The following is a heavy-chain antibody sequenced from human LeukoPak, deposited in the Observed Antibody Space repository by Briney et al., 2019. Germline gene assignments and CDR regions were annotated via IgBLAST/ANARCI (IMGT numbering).Heavy chain of an antibody. J-gene: IGHJ4*02. CDR2: IKQDGSEK. D-gene: IGHD2-15*01. CDR3: ARAKDPLPSSLFASDY. V-gene: IGHV3-7*03. CDR1: GFTFSSYW. Sequence: GGSLRLSCAASGFTFSSYWMSWVRQAPGKGLEWVANIKQDGSEKYYVDSVKGRFTISRDNAKNSLYLQMNSLRAEDTAVYYCARAKDPLPSSLFASDYWGQGTLVTVSS.